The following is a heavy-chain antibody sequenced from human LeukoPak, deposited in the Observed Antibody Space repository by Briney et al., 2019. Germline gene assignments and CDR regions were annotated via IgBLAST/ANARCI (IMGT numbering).Heavy chain of an antibody. CDR1: GGTFSSYA. CDR2: IIPIFGTA. J-gene: IGHJ4*02. Sequence: SVKVSCKASGGTFSSYAISWVRQAPGQGLEWMGGIIPIFGTANYAQKFQGRVTITTDESTSTAYMELSSLRSEDTAVYYCARELAAAGIVLAGYFDYWGQGTLVTVSS. V-gene: IGHV1-69*05. D-gene: IGHD6-13*01. CDR3: ARELAAAGIVLAGYFDY.